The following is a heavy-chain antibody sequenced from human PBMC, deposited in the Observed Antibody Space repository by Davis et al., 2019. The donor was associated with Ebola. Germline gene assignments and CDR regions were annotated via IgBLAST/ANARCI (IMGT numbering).Heavy chain of an antibody. CDR3: AKEKELELGRYFDY. D-gene: IGHD1-7*01. CDR2: INPSGGST. Sequence: ASVKVSCKASGYTFTGYYMHWVRQAPGQGLEWMGIINPSGGSTGYAQKFQGRVTMTRDTSTSTVYLELSSLRSEDTAVYYCAKEKELELGRYFDYWGQGTLVTVSS. CDR1: GYTFTGYY. J-gene: IGHJ4*02. V-gene: IGHV1-46*01.